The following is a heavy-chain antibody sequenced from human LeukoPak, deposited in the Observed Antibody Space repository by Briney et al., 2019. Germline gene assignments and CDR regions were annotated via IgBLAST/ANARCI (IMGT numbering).Heavy chain of an antibody. Sequence: SETLSLTCTVSGVSISSYYWSWIRQPPGKGLEWIGYIYYSGSTNYNPSLKSRVTISVDTSKNQFSLKLSSVTAADTAVYYCARGGVVREVAWGQGTLVTVSS. V-gene: IGHV4-59*01. J-gene: IGHJ5*02. D-gene: IGHD3-10*01. CDR1: GVSISSYY. CDR2: IYYSGST. CDR3: ARGGVVREVA.